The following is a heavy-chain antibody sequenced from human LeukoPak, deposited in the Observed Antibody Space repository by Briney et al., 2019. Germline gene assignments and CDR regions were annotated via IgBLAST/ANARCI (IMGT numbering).Heavy chain of an antibody. CDR2: ISATGGST. CDR3: AKHQISSSWYGY. V-gene: IGHV3-23*01. Sequence: GGSLRLSCAASGFTFSSYAMSWVRQAPGKGLEWVSAISATGGSTNYADSVKGRFTISRDNSKNTLYLQMHSLRAEDSAVYYCAKHQISSSWYGYWGQGLLVTVSS. D-gene: IGHD6-13*01. CDR1: GFTFSSYA. J-gene: IGHJ4*02.